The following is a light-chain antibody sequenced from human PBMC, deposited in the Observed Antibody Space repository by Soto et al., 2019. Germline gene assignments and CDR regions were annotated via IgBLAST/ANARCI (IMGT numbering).Light chain of an antibody. J-gene: IGKJ1*01. CDR1: QSVSSSY. CDR2: GAS. CDR3: QQYGSSPPT. V-gene: IGKV3-20*01. Sequence: IVFTQSPGTLSLSPGERATLSCRASQSVSSSYLAWYQQKPGQAPRLLIYGASSRATGIPDRFSGSGSGTDFTLTISRLEPEDFALYYCQQYGSSPPTFGQGTKVDIK.